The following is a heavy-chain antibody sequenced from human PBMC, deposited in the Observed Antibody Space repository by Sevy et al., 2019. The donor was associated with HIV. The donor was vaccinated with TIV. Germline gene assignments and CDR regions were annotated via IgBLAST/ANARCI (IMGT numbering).Heavy chain of an antibody. CDR3: AREKIHSSGWYYFDY. Sequence: ASVKVSGKTSGYTFTSNGISWVRQAPGQGLEWMGWISAYNGNTNYAQKLQGRVTMTTDTSTSTAYMELRSLRSDDTAVYYCAREKIHSSGWYYFDYWGQATLVTVSS. J-gene: IGHJ4*02. CDR1: GYTFTSNG. CDR2: ISAYNGNT. V-gene: IGHV1-18*01. D-gene: IGHD6-19*01.